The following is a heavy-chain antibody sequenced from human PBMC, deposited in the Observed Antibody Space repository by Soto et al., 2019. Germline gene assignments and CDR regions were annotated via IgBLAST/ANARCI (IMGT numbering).Heavy chain of an antibody. CDR3: ARIPVDTYMIYWSDP. Sequence: SETLSLTCSVSGDSVGSGDYYWSWIRQPPGKGLEWIGHVYFSGSTNYIPSLKSRLTMSVDTAKNQFSLKLNSVTAADTAVYYCARIPVDTYMIYWSDPWGQGTQVTVS. V-gene: IGHV4-61*08. CDR1: GDSVGSGDYY. J-gene: IGHJ5*02. D-gene: IGHD3-16*01. CDR2: VYFSGST.